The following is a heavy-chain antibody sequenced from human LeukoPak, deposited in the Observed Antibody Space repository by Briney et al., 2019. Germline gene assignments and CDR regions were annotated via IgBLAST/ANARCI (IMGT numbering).Heavy chain of an antibody. D-gene: IGHD3-3*01. V-gene: IGHV1-69*13. CDR2: IIPMFGTT. CDR1: GGTFSSYG. J-gene: IGHJ6*03. Sequence: SVKVSCKAPGGTFSSYGISWVRQAPGQGLEWMGGIIPMFGTTYYAQNFQGRVTINADQSTSTAYMELSSLRSDDTAVYYCARVNDFNYYYMDVWGKGTTVTVSS. CDR3: ARVNDFNYYYMDV.